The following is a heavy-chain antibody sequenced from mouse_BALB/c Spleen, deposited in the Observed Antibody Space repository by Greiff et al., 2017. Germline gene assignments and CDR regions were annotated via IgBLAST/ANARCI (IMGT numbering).Heavy chain of an antibody. CDR3: AREKRVKGGDMDY. J-gene: IGHJ4*01. CDR1: GFTFSDYY. Sequence: EVQGVESGGGLVKPGGSLKLSCAASGFTFSDYYMYWVRQTPEKRLEWVATISDGGSYTYYPDSVKGRFTISRDNAKNNLYLQMSSLKSEDTAMYYCAREKRVKGGDMDYWGQGTSVTVSS. CDR2: ISDGGSYT. D-gene: IGHD1-3*01. V-gene: IGHV5-4*02.